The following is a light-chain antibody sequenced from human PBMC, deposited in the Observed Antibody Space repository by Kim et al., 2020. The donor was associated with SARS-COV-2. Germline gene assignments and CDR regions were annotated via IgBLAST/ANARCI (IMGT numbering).Light chain of an antibody. V-gene: IGLV3-21*04. CDR2: YDS. CDR1: NIGSKS. Sequence: SYELTQPPSVSVAPGKTARITCGGDNIGSKSVHWYQQKPGQAPVVVISYDSDRPSEVPERFSGSNSGNTATLTISRVEAGDEADYYCQVWDSSSDQYVFGTGTKVTVL. CDR3: QVWDSSSDQYV. J-gene: IGLJ1*01.